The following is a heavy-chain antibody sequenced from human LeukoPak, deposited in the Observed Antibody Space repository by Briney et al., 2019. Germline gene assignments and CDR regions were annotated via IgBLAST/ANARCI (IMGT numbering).Heavy chain of an antibody. V-gene: IGHV4-4*07. J-gene: IGHJ4*02. Sequence: PSETLSLTCTVSGGSISNYFWSWIRQPAGKGLEWIGRFYTSGSPNYNPSLQSRVTMSVDTSETQFSLKLSSVTAADTAVYYCARDYYDSRGYYYFDYWGQGILVTVSS. CDR3: ARDYYDSRGYYYFDY. D-gene: IGHD3-22*01. CDR2: FYTSGSP. CDR1: GGSISNYF.